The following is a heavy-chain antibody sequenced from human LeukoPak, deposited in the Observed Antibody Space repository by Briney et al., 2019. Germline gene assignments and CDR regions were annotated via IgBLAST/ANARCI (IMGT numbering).Heavy chain of an antibody. V-gene: IGHV4-34*01. Sequence: SETLSLTCAVYGGSFSGYYWSWIRQPPGKGLEWIGEINHSGSTNYNPSLKSRVTISVDTSKNQFSLKLSSVTVADTAVYYCARGRQDYYYYGMDVWGQGTTVTVSS. CDR1: GGSFSGYY. CDR2: INHSGST. J-gene: IGHJ6*02. CDR3: ARGRQDYYYYGMDV.